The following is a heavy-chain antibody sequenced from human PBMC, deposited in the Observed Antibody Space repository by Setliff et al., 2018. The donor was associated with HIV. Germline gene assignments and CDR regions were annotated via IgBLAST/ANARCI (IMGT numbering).Heavy chain of an antibody. CDR2: VYTSGSTSGST. V-gene: IGHV4-4*07. CDR3: ARLFIPNYFDP. D-gene: IGHD2-21*01. J-gene: IGHJ5*02. CDR1: GGSISSYY. Sequence: SETLSLTCTVSGGSISSYYWSWIRQPAGKGLEWIGHVYTSGSTSGSTNYNPSLKSRVTISIDTSTNQFSLKLSSVTAADTAVYYCARLFIPNYFDPWGQGTLVTVSS.